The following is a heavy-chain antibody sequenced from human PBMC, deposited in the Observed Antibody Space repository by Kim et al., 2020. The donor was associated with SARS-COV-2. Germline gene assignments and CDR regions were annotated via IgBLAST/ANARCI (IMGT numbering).Heavy chain of an antibody. CDR2: INPNSGGT. Sequence: ASVKVSCKASGYTFTGYYMHWVRQAPGQGLEWMGRINPNSGGTNYAQKFQGRVTMTRDTSISTAYMELSRLRSDDTAVYYCARDPRSYYYYGMDVWGQGTTVTVSS. D-gene: IGHD3-10*01. CDR3: ARDPRSYYYYGMDV. V-gene: IGHV1-2*06. CDR1: GYTFTGYY. J-gene: IGHJ6*02.